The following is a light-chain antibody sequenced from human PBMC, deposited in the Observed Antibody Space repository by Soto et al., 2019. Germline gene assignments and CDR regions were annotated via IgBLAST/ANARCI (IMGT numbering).Light chain of an antibody. J-gene: IGKJ2*01. V-gene: IGKV3-15*01. CDR1: QSVSSD. Sequence: EIVMTQSPATLSVSPGERVTLSCRASQSVSSDLAWYQHKPGQAPRLLIYGASTRATTTPARFSGSGSGTEFSHSISSLQSEDFAVYYCLQYNDWPPKQYTFGQGTKLEIK. CDR3: LQYNDWPPKQYT. CDR2: GAS.